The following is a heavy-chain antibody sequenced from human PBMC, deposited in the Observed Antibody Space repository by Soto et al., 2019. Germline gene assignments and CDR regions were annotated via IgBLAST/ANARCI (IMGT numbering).Heavy chain of an antibody. CDR1: GFTFSSYG. Sequence: GGSLRLSCAASGFTFSSYGMSWFRQAPGKGLEWVSTIDSSGGGTFYTDSVKGRFTISRDNSKNTLYLQMNSLRVEDTAVYYCAKDGALVRGVILDYYYGMDVWGQGTTVTV. CDR3: AKDGALVRGVILDYYYGMDV. CDR2: IDSSGGGT. J-gene: IGHJ6*02. V-gene: IGHV3-23*01. D-gene: IGHD3-10*01.